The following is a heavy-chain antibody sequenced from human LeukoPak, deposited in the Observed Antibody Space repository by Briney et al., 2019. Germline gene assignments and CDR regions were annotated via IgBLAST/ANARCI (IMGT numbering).Heavy chain of an antibody. V-gene: IGHV1-69*04. J-gene: IGHJ4*02. CDR2: IIPILGIA. D-gene: IGHD3-10*01. CDR3: ARDLFGRGSGSYYGH. CDR1: GGTFSSYA. Sequence: ASVKVSCKASGGTFSSYAISWVRQAPGQGLEWMGRIIPILGIANYAQKFQGRVTITADKSTSTAYMELRSLRSDDTAVYYCARDLFGRGSGSYYGHWGQGTLVTVSS.